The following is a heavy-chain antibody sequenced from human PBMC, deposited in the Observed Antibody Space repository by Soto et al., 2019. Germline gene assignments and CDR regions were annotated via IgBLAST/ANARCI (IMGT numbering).Heavy chain of an antibody. Sequence: SVKVSCKASGGTFSSYAISWVRQAPGQGLEWMGGIIPIFGTANYAQKFQGRVTITADESTSTAYMELSSLRSEDTAVYYCAREVAVGATNYFDYWGQGTLVTVSS. V-gene: IGHV1-69*13. CDR3: AREVAVGATNYFDY. J-gene: IGHJ4*02. CDR2: IIPIFGTA. CDR1: GGTFSSYA. D-gene: IGHD1-26*01.